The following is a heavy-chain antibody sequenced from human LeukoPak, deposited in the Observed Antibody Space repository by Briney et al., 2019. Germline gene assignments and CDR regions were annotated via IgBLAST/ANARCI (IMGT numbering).Heavy chain of an antibody. V-gene: IGHV4-39*01. CDR2: IDYSGST. Sequence: SETLSLTCTVSGGSISRSNYYWGWIRQTPGKGLEWIGSIDYSGSTYYNPSLKSRVTISVDTSKNQFSLRLSSVTAAEAAVYYCAKNFGYSNSYFDYWGQGTLVTVSS. CDR3: AKNFGYSNSYFDY. J-gene: IGHJ4*02. D-gene: IGHD4-11*01. CDR1: GGSISRSNYY.